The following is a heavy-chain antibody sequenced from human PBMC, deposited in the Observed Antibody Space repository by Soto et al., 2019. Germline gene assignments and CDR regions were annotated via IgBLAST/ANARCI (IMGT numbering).Heavy chain of an antibody. CDR1: GYTLTELS. V-gene: IGHV1-24*01. J-gene: IGHJ6*02. CDR3: ATISYRIITGTIFTSEPVWLGALDV. CDR2: FDPEDGET. D-gene: IGHD1-20*01. Sequence: EASVKVSCKVSGYTLTELSMHWVRQAPGKGLEWMGGFDPEDGETIYAQKFQGRVTMTEDTSTDTAYMELSSLRSEDTAVYYCATISYRIITGTIFTSEPVWLGALDVWGQGTTVTVSS.